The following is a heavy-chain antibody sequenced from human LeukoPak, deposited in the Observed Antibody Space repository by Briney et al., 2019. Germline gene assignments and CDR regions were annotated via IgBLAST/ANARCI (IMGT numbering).Heavy chain of an antibody. V-gene: IGHV3-11*01. CDR2: ISSSGSTI. J-gene: IGHJ4*02. CDR3: ARDPGDYMQDY. Sequence: GGSLRLSCAPSGFTFSDYYMSWIRQAPGKGLEWASYISSSGSTIYYADSVRGRVTISRDNAKNSLYLQMNSLRAEDTAVYYCARDPGDYMQDYWGQGTLVTVSS. D-gene: IGHD4-17*01. CDR1: GFTFSDYY.